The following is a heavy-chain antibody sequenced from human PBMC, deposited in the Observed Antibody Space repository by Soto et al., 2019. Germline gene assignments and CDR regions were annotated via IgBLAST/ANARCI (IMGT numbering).Heavy chain of an antibody. CDR3: AKIFSPWSEGAFDI. D-gene: IGHD3-3*01. V-gene: IGHV3-23*01. J-gene: IGHJ3*02. CDR1: GFTFSSYA. CDR2: ISGSGGST. Sequence: SCAAPGFTFSSYAMSWFRQAPGKGLEWVSAISGSGGSTYYADSVKGRFTISRDNSKNTLYLQMNSLRAEDTAVYYCAKIFSPWSEGAFDIWGQGTMVTVSS.